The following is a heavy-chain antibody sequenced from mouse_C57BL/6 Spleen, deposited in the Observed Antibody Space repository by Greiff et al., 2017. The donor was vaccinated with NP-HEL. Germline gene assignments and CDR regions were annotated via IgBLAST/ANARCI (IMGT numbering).Heavy chain of an antibody. CDR2: ISSGSSTI. J-gene: IGHJ4*01. D-gene: IGHD2-5*01. CDR3: GRGDSKFYYYAMDD. V-gene: IGHV5-17*01. CDR1: GFTFSDYG. Sequence: EVQGVESGGGLVKPGGSLKLSCAASGFTFSDYGMHWVRQAPEKGLEWVAYISSGSSTIYYADTVKGRFTISRDNAKNTLFLQMTSLRSEDTAMDYCGRGDSKFYYYAMDDWGKGTSVTVSS.